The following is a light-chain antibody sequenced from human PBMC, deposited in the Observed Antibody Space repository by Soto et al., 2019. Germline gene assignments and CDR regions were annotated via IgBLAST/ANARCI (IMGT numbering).Light chain of an antibody. CDR2: KAS. V-gene: IGKV1-5*03. J-gene: IGKJ5*01. CDR1: QTISSW. Sequence: DIKMNQSPSTLSGSVGDRVTITCRASQTISSWLAWYQQKPGKAPKLLIYKASTLKSGVPSRFSGSGSGTDFTLTISSLQPEDFATYYCQQANSFPITFGQGTRLEIK. CDR3: QQANSFPIT.